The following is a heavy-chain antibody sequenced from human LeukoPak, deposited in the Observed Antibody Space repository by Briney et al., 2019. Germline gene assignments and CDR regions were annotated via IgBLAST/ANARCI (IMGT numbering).Heavy chain of an antibody. CDR1: GFTFSSYW. V-gene: IGHV3-7*05. Sequence: GGSLRLSCAASGFTFSSYWMSWVRQAPGKGLEWVANIKQDGSEKYSVDSMKGRFTISRDNAKNSPYLQMNSLRAEDTAVYFCARDPITYYFDGSDYKGDSWGQGTLVTVSS. CDR3: ARDPITYYFDGSDYKGDS. J-gene: IGHJ4*02. CDR2: IKQDGSEK. D-gene: IGHD3-22*01.